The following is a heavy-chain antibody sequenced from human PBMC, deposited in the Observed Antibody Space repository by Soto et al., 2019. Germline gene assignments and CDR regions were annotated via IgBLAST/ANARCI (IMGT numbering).Heavy chain of an antibody. J-gene: IGHJ4*02. D-gene: IGHD6-19*01. CDR3: ARDLKIQSNGWYAY. CDR2: INAGNGNT. Sequence: ASVKVSCKASGYTFTSYAMHWVLQAPGQRLEWMGWINAGNGNTKYSQKFQGRVTITRDTSASTAYMELSSLRSEDTAVYYCARDLKIQSNGWYAYWGQGTLVTVSS. V-gene: IGHV1-3*01. CDR1: GYTFTSYA.